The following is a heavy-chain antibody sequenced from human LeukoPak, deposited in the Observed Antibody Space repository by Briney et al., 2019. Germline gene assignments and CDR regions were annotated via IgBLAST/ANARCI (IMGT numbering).Heavy chain of an antibody. J-gene: IGHJ3*02. V-gene: IGHV1-2*02. CDR1: GYTFIGHY. CDR3: ARGWAYYYGSGSYYAFDI. CDR2: INPLNGGT. D-gene: IGHD3-10*01. Sequence: ASVKVSCKASGYTFIGHYLHWVRQAPGQGLEWMGWINPLNGGTKYAQKFQGRVTMTRNTSISTAYMELSSLRSEDTAVYYCARGWAYYYGSGSYYAFDIWGQGTMVTVSS.